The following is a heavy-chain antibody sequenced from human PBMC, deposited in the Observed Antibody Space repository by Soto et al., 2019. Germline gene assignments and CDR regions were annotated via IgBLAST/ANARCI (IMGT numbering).Heavy chain of an antibody. Sequence: SETLSLTCTVSGGSISRGGYYWSWIRQHPGKGLEWIGYIYYSGSTYYNPSLKSRVTISVDTSKNQFSLKLSSVTAADTAVYYCARDLYYYGMDVWGQGTTVTV. J-gene: IGHJ6*02. CDR2: IYYSGST. V-gene: IGHV4-31*03. CDR1: GGSISRGGYY. CDR3: ARDLYYYGMDV.